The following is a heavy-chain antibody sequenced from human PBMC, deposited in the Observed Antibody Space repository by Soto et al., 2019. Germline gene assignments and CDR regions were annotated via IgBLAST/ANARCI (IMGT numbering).Heavy chain of an antibody. CDR3: ARAHGDRAFDI. CDR2: INPSGGST. J-gene: IGHJ3*02. CDR1: GYTSTSNY. D-gene: IGHD7-27*01. Sequence: AXVKVSCKASGYTSTSNYMHWVRQAPGQGLEWMGIINPSGGSTSYAQKFQGRVTMTRDTSTSTVYMELSSLRSEDTAVYYCARAHGDRAFDIWGQGTMVTVSS. V-gene: IGHV1-46*01.